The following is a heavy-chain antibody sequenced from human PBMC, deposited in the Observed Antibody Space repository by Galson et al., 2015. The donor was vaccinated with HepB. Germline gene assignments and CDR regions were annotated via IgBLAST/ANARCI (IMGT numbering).Heavy chain of an antibody. CDR1: GFTFSDYY. Sequence: SLRLSCAGSGFTFSDYYMYWIRQAPGKGLEWVSYISSASSYTDYVDSVKGRFTISRDNAKNSLYLQLNSLRAEDTAVYYCARAANLWSGYPYYMDVWGKGTTVTVSS. J-gene: IGHJ6*03. CDR2: ISSASSYT. D-gene: IGHD3-3*01. V-gene: IGHV3-11*06. CDR3: ARAANLWSGYPYYMDV.